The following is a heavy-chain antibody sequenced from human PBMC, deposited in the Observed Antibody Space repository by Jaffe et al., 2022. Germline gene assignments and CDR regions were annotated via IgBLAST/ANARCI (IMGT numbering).Heavy chain of an antibody. Sequence: EVQLVESGGGLVKPGGSLRLSCAASGFTFSNAWMSWVRQAPGKGLEWVGRIKSKTDGGTTDYAAPVKGRFTISRDDSKNTLYLQMNSLKTEDTAVYYCTTIYGDYDRAPYYYYYMDVWGKGTTVTVSS. CDR3: TTIYGDYDRAPYYYYYMDV. CDR1: GFTFSNAW. D-gene: IGHD4-17*01. CDR2: IKSKTDGGTT. V-gene: IGHV3-15*01. J-gene: IGHJ6*03.